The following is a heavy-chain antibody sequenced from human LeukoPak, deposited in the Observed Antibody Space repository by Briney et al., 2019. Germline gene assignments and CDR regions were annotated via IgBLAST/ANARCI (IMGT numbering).Heavy chain of an antibody. V-gene: IGHV4-59*01. D-gene: IGHD3-22*01. CDR1: GGSISSYY. CDR2: IYYSGST. CDR3: ARMTYYDINWFDP. J-gene: IGHJ5*02. Sequence: SETLSLTCTVSGGSISSYYWSWIRQPPGKGLEWIGYIYYSGSTNYNPSLKSRVTISVDTSKNQFSLKLSSVTAADTAVYCCARMTYYDINWFDPWGQGTLVTVSS.